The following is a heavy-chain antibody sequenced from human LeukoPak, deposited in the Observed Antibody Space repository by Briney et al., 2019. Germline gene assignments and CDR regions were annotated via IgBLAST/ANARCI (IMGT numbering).Heavy chain of an antibody. CDR2: IHHGGGGT. Sequence: SETLSLTCAVYDGSLSGYYWSWIRQPPGWGLEWIGEIHHGGGGTNYNPSLKSRVTISVDTSKNQFSLKLNSVTAADTAVYYCARQRKSAVGATPFWYLDLWGRGTLVTVSS. D-gene: IGHD1-26*01. J-gene: IGHJ2*01. CDR1: DGSLSGYY. CDR3: ARQRKSAVGATPFWYLDL. V-gene: IGHV4-34*01.